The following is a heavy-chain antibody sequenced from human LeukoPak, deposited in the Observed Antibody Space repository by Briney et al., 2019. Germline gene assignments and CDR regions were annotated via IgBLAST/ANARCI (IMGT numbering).Heavy chain of an antibody. CDR2: IGYDGTSK. Sequence: GGSLRLSCAASGFTFSSYGMHWVRQAPGEGLEWVAVIGYDGTSKYYADSVKGRFTISRDNSKKTLYLQVNSLRAEDTAVYYCAKDEGSSCGGDCPLDYWGQGTLVTVSS. CDR1: GFTFSSYG. CDR3: AKDEGSSCGGDCPLDY. D-gene: IGHD2-21*02. V-gene: IGHV3-30*18. J-gene: IGHJ4*02.